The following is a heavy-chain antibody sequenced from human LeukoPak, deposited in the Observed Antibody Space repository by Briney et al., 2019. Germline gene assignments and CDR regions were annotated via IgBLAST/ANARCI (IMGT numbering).Heavy chain of an antibody. D-gene: IGHD3-16*01. J-gene: IGHJ4*02. CDR3: AVHSLGTDQTNYFDY. V-gene: IGHV1-69*05. Sequence: SVKVSCKASGGTLSSYAISWVRQAPGQGLEWMGGIIPIFGTANYAQKFQGRVTITTDESTSTAYMELSSLRSEDTAVYYCAVHSLGTDQTNYFDYWGQGTLVTVSS. CDR1: GGTLSSYA. CDR2: IIPIFGTA.